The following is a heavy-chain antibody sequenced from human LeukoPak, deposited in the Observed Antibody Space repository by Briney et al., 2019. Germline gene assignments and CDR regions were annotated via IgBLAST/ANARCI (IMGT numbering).Heavy chain of an antibody. V-gene: IGHV1-24*01. CDR3: ATDLRDGYNLWY. J-gene: IGHJ4*02. CDR2: FDPEDGET. D-gene: IGHD5-24*01. Sequence: ASVKVSCKVSGYTLTELSMHWVRQAPGKGLEWMGGFDPEDGETIYAQKFQGRVTMTEDTSTDTAYMELSSLRSEDTAVYYCATDLRDGYNLWYWGQGTLVTVPS. CDR1: GYTLTELS.